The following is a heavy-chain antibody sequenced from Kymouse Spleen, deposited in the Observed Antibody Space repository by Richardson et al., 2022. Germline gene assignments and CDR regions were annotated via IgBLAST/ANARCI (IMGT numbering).Heavy chain of an antibody. V-gene: IGHV3-9*01. CDR1: GFTFDDYA. CDR2: ISWNSGSI. J-gene: IGHJ4*02,IGHJ5*02. D-gene: IGHD3-10*01. Sequence: EVQLVESGGGLVQPGRSLRLSCAASGFTFDDYAMHWVRQAPGKGLEWVSGISWNSGSIGYADSVKGRFTISRDNAKNSLYLQMNSLRAEDTALYYCAKEGVRGVIGQGTLVTVSS.